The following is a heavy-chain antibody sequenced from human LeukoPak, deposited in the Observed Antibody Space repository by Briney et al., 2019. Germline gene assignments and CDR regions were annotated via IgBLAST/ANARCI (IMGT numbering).Heavy chain of an antibody. Sequence: GGSLRLSCAASGFTFSSYAMSWVRQAPGKGLEWVSAISGSGGSIYYADSVKGRFTISRDNSKNTLYLQTNSLRAEDTAVYYCAKDHAYYDSSGYYQDFDYWGQGTLVTVSS. V-gene: IGHV3-23*01. D-gene: IGHD3-22*01. CDR1: GFTFSSYA. J-gene: IGHJ4*02. CDR3: AKDHAYYDSSGYYQDFDY. CDR2: ISGSGGSI.